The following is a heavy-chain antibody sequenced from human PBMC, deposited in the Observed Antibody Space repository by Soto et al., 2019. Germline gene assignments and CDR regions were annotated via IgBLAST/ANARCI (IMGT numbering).Heavy chain of an antibody. CDR3: ARQGLTDYGSGNYYSY. Sequence: SETLSLTCSVSGGSITGTTYYWGWIRQPPGKGLEWIGTVHSSGKTYSNPSLKSRVTIPVDTSKNQLSLKLTSVTAADTAVYYCARQGLTDYGSGNYYSYWGQGSLVTVSS. CDR1: GGSITGTTYY. V-gene: IGHV4-39*01. D-gene: IGHD3-10*01. J-gene: IGHJ4*02. CDR2: VHSSGKT.